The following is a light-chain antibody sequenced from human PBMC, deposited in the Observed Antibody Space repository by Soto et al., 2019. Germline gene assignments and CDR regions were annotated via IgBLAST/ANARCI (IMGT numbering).Light chain of an antibody. CDR2: DAS. CDR3: QQRSNWPLT. CDR1: QSVNTY. Sequence: EIVLTQSPATLSLSPGERATLSCRASQSVNTYLAWYQQRPCQAPRLLMYDASNRANAIPATFSGRGSGTDFTLTIDSLEPEDFAVYYCQQRSNWPLTFGGGTKVEIK. V-gene: IGKV3-11*01. J-gene: IGKJ4*01.